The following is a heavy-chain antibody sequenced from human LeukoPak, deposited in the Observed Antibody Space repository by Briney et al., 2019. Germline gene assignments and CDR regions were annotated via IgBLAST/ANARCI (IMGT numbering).Heavy chain of an antibody. V-gene: IGHV4-59*11. Sequence: SETLSLTCTVSGGSISSHYWSWLRQPPGQGLEWIGYIYYSGSSKYNPSLKSRVTISVDTSKNQFSLKLSSVTAADTAVYYCARLYDSSGYTNWLDPWGQGTLVTVSS. CDR1: GGSISSHY. CDR3: ARLYDSSGYTNWLDP. CDR2: IYYSGSS. D-gene: IGHD3-22*01. J-gene: IGHJ5*02.